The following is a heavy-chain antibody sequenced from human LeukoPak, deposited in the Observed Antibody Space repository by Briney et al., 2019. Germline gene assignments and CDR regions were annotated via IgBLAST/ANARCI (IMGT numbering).Heavy chain of an antibody. D-gene: IGHD4-23*01. CDR3: ARGRPHGNDY. CDR2: IASDGSST. Sequence: QPGGSLRLSCAASGFTFSSYSMNWVRQAPGKGLVWVSRIASDGSSTTYADSVKGRFSISRDNAKNTLYPQMNSLRVEDTAVYYCARGRPHGNDYWGQGTLVTVSS. J-gene: IGHJ4*02. V-gene: IGHV3-74*01. CDR1: GFTFSSYS.